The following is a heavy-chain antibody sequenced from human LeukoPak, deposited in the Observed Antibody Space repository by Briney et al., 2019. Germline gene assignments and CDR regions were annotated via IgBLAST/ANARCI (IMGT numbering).Heavy chain of an antibody. CDR2: IYYSGST. V-gene: IGHV4-30-4*01. D-gene: IGHD2-15*01. CDR3: ARLNRIVSALDY. CDR1: GGSISSGDYY. Sequence: SQTLSLTCTVSGGSISSGDYYWSWIRQPPGKGLEWIGYIYYSGSTYYNPSLKSRVTISVDTSKNQFSLKLSSVTAADTAVYYCARLNRIVSALDYWGQGTLVTVSS. J-gene: IGHJ4*02.